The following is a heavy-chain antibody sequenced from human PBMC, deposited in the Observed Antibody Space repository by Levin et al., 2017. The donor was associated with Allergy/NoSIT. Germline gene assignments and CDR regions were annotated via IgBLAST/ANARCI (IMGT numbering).Heavy chain of an antibody. CDR2: IYPSDSDS. CDR3: ARLRPDDYEYWSGYSGTSLFGY. D-gene: IGHD3-3*01. Sequence: GESLKISCKVSGYNFYTFWIGWVRQKPGKGLEWMGIIYPSDSDSRYNPSFQGHVTFSVDKATSTAYLRWNSLTTSDSAMYFCARLRPDDYEYWSGYSGTSLFGYWGQGTKVTVS. J-gene: IGHJ4*02. V-gene: IGHV5-51*01. CDR1: GYNFYTFW.